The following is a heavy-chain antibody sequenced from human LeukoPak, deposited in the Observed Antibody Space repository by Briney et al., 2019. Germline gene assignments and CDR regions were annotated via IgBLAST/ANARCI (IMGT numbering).Heavy chain of an antibody. Sequence: GGSLRLSCAASGLTFSSYGTHWARQAPGKGLEWVAVIWYDGSNKYYADSVKARFPISRDNSKNTLYRHMKRLRAEDTAVYYCARDYYGSGSDCRFDYWGQGTLVTVSS. CDR3: ARDYYGSGSDCRFDY. CDR2: IWYDGSNK. J-gene: IGHJ4*02. D-gene: IGHD3-10*01. CDR1: GLTFSSYG. V-gene: IGHV3-33*01.